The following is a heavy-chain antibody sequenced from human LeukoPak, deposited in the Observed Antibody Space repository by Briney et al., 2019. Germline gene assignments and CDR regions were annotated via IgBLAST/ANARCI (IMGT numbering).Heavy chain of an antibody. V-gene: IGHV4-39*07. CDR3: ARGHSSGYFPNWFDP. Sequence: PSETLSLTCTVSGGSISSSYYSWGWIRQPPGKGLEWIGSIYYSGNTYYNPSLKSRVTISVDTSKNQFSLKLSSVTAADTAVYYCARGHSSGYFPNWFDPWGQGTLVTVSS. CDR2: IYYSGNT. CDR1: GGSISSSYYS. D-gene: IGHD6-19*01. J-gene: IGHJ5*02.